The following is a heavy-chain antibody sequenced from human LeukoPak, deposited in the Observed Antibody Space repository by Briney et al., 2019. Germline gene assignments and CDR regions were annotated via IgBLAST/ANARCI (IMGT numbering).Heavy chain of an antibody. D-gene: IGHD4-17*01. Sequence: GRSLRLSCAASGFTFDDYAMHWVRQAPGKGLEWVSGISWNSGSIGYADSVKGRFTISRDNAKNSLYLQMNSLRAEDTALYYCAKDRDDYGDYGDFQHWGQGTLVTVSS. CDR2: ISWNSGSI. CDR3: AKDRDDYGDYGDFQH. V-gene: IGHV3-9*01. CDR1: GFTFDDYA. J-gene: IGHJ1*01.